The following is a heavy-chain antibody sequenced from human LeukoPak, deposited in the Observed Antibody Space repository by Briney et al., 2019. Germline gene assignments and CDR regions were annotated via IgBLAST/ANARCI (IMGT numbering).Heavy chain of an antibody. Sequence: PSETLSLTCTVSGSSISSGGYYWSWLRQHPGKGLEWIGYIYYSGSTYYNPSLKSRVTISVDTSKNQFSLKLSSVTAADTAVYYCARALGFRFDYWGQGTLVTVSS. CDR3: ARALGFRFDY. CDR1: GSSISSGGYY. V-gene: IGHV4-31*03. D-gene: IGHD7-27*01. CDR2: IYYSGST. J-gene: IGHJ4*02.